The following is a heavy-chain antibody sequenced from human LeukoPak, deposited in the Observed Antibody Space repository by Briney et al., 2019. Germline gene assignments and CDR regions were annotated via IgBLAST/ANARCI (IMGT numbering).Heavy chain of an antibody. CDR3: ALYGDYNKPGAFDV. D-gene: IGHD4-17*01. V-gene: IGHV3-30*02. J-gene: IGHJ3*01. Sequence: GGSLRLSCAASGFTFSSYSMNWVRQAPGKGLEWVAFIRYDGSNKYYADSVKGRFTISRDNSKNTLFLQMNGLRPEDSALYYCALYGDYNKPGAFDVWGQGTLVTVSS. CDR2: IRYDGSNK. CDR1: GFTFSSYS.